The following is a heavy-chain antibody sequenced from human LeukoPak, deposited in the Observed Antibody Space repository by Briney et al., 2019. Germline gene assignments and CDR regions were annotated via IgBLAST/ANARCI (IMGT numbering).Heavy chain of an antibody. Sequence: GGSLRLSCAAPGLTGSHNYVSWVRQAPGKGLEWVSTIHTSGDTCYADSVKGRFTISRDTSKNTLYLQINSLRVEDTAVYYCIVFGDSNHWGQGTLVTVSS. V-gene: IGHV3-53*01. D-gene: IGHD4-17*01. CDR1: GLTGSHNY. CDR3: IVFGDSNH. J-gene: IGHJ5*02. CDR2: IHTSGDT.